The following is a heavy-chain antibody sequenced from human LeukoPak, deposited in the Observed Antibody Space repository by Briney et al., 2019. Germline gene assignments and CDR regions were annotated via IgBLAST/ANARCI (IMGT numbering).Heavy chain of an antibody. CDR1: GFTFSSYS. J-gene: IGHJ6*02. Sequence: GGSPRLSCAASGFTFSSYSMNWVRQAPGKGLEGVSYISSSSSTIHYADSVKGRFTISRDNAKNSLDLQMNSLTAEDTAVYYCARDSGDIAAAGPPYYYYYGMDVWGQGTTVTVSS. CDR3: ARDSGDIAAAGPPYYYYYGMDV. CDR2: ISSSSSTI. D-gene: IGHD6-13*01. V-gene: IGHV3-48*04.